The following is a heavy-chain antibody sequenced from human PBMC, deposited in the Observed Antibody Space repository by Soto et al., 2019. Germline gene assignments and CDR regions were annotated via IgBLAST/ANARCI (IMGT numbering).Heavy chain of an antibody. V-gene: IGHV1-18*01. CDR3: ALRLRGSSFGFYHYIDA. CDR1: GYTFTSHG. CDR2: ISASNGDT. Sequence: QVQLVQSGPEVKKPGASVKVSCKASGYTFTSHGVSWVRQAPGQGLEWMGWISASNGDTNYAQKQQGRVTLPTDTSTSTAYMELRSLRPEDTAVYYCALRLRGSSFGFYHYIDAWGKGTTVNVSS. D-gene: IGHD3-10*01. J-gene: IGHJ6*03.